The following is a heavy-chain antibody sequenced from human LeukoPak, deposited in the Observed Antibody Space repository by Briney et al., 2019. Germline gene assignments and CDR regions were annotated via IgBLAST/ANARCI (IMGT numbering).Heavy chain of an antibody. Sequence: ASVKVSCKASGCTFTSYGISWVRQAPGQGLEWMGWISAYNGNTNYAQKLQGRVTMTTDTSTSTAYMELRSLRSDDTAVYYCATTYYYGSGSYWDLDYWGQGTLVTVSS. J-gene: IGHJ4*02. CDR2: ISAYNGNT. V-gene: IGHV1-18*01. CDR3: ATTYYYGSGSYWDLDY. D-gene: IGHD3-10*01. CDR1: GCTFTSYG.